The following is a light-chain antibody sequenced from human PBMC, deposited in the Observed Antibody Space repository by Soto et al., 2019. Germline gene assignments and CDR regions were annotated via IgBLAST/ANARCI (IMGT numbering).Light chain of an antibody. Sequence: DIQMTQSPSSLSASIGDRVTITCRASQNINSHLNWYQQKQGKAPKVVIYAASRLQSGVPSRFSGSGSGTECTLTIRSLEPEDFATYYCQQSHITTLFTFGKGTKLEIK. CDR1: QNINSH. CDR2: AAS. J-gene: IGKJ2*01. CDR3: QQSHITTLFT. V-gene: IGKV1-39*01.